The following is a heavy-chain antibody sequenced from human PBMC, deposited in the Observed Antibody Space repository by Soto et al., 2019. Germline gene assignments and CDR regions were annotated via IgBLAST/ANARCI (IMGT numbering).Heavy chain of an antibody. CDR1: GYTFTSYG. J-gene: IGHJ6*02. V-gene: IGHV1-18*01. CDR2: ISAYNGNT. D-gene: IGHD3-3*01. CDR3: ARASDFWSGPYGMDV. Sequence: ASVKVSCKASGYTFTSYGISWVRQAPGQGLEWMGWISAYNGNTNYAQKLQGRVTMTTDTSTSTAYMELRSLRSDDTAVYYCARASDFWSGPYGMDVWGQGTTVTVSS.